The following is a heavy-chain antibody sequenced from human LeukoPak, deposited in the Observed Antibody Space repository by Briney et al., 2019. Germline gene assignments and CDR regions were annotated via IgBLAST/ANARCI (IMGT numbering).Heavy chain of an antibody. D-gene: IGHD3-22*01. CDR2: IRGSGRST. V-gene: IGHV3-23*01. J-gene: IGHJ4*02. CDR3: ARDLYRIVVVPHYFDY. CDR1: GLTFRSYA. Sequence: GGSLRLSCAASGLTFRSYAMSWVRQAPGKGLEWVSGIRGSGRSTFYADSVKGRFTISRDNAKNSLYLQMNSLRAEDTAVYYCARDLYRIVVVPHYFDYWGQGTLVTVSS.